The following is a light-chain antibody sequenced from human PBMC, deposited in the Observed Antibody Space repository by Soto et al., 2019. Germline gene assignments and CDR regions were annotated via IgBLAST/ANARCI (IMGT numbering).Light chain of an antibody. CDR1: QGISAY. CDR2: AES. CDR3: QKYYSYPRT. V-gene: IGKV1-8*01. Sequence: ALRMTQSPSSFSSSTGESVTITCRASQGISAYLAWYQQKPGKAPKLLIYAESNLESGVPSRLSGSASGTHFILTISRLQSEDFATYYCQKYYSYPRTCGQGTKVDI. J-gene: IGKJ1*01.